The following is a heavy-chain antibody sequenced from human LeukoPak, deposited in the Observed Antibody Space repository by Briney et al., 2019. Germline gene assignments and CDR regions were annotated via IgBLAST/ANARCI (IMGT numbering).Heavy chain of an antibody. D-gene: IGHD2-2*01. CDR2: IYYSGST. V-gene: IGHV4-39*07. Sequence: PSETLSLTCTVSGGSISSSSYYWGWIRQPPGKGLEWIGSIYYSGSTYYNPSLKSRVTISVDTSKNQFSLKLSSVTAADTAVYYCARFVVVPANWFDPWGQGTLVTVSS. CDR3: ARFVVVPANWFDP. CDR1: GGSISSSSYY. J-gene: IGHJ5*02.